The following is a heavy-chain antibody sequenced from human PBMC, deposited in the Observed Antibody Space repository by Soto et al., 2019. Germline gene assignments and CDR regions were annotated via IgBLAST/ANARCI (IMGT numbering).Heavy chain of an antibody. CDR1: GGSISSYY. Sequence: PSETLSLTCTVSGGSISSYYWSWIRQPPGKGLEWIGYIYYSGSTNYNPSLKSRVTISVDTSKNQFSLKLSSVTAADTAVYYCARVGNYVYGYFDYWGQGTLVTVS. V-gene: IGHV4-59*01. CDR3: ARVGNYVYGYFDY. CDR2: IYYSGST. J-gene: IGHJ4*02. D-gene: IGHD1-7*01.